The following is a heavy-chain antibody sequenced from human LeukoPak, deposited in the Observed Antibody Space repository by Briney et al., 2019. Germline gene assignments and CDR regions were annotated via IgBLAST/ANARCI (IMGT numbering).Heavy chain of an antibody. D-gene: IGHD5-24*01. CDR1: GGTFSSYA. Sequence: SVKVSCKASGGTFSSYAISWVGQAPGQGLEWMGGIIPIFGTANYAQKFQGRVTITADESTSTAYMELSSLRSEDTAVYYCARCRDGYNVGDYWGQGTLVTVSS. J-gene: IGHJ4*02. V-gene: IGHV1-69*13. CDR3: ARCRDGYNVGDY. CDR2: IIPIFGTA.